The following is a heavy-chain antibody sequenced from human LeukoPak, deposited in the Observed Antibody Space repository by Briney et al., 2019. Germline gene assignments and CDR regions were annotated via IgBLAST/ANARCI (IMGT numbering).Heavy chain of an antibody. J-gene: IGHJ4*02. CDR3: ARRDGSGSYRPSDY. D-gene: IGHD3-22*01. CDR1: GYTFINYG. V-gene: IGHV7-4-1*02. CDR2: INTNTGNP. Sequence: ASVKVSCKASGYTFINYGLNWVRQAPGQGLGWLGWINTNTGNPTYAQGFTGRFVFSLDTSVSTAYLQISSLKAEDTAVYYCARRDGSGSYRPSDYWGQGTLVTVSS.